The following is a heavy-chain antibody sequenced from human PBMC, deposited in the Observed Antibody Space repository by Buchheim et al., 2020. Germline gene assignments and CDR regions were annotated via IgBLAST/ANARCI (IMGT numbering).Heavy chain of an antibody. Sequence: QVQLQESGPGLVKPSETLSLTCTVSGGSVSSGSYYWSWIRQPPGKGLEWIGYIYYSGSTNYNPSLKSRVTISVDTSKNPFSLKMSSVTAANTAVYYCAREVLMVYARNYYCYGMDVWGQGTT. CDR1: GGSVSSGSYY. J-gene: IGHJ6*02. D-gene: IGHD2-8*01. CDR2: IYYSGST. CDR3: AREVLMVYARNYYCYGMDV. V-gene: IGHV4-61*01.